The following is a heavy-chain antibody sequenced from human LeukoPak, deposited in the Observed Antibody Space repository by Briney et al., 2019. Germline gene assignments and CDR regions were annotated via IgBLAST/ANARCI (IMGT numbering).Heavy chain of an antibody. CDR2: ISYDGSNK. Sequence: GRSLRLSCAASGFTFSSYGMHWVRQAPGKGLEWVAVISYDGSNKYYADSVKGRFTISRDNSKNTLYLQMNSLRAEDTAVYYCAKEGGTAMVPGLDYWGQGTLVTVSS. CDR1: GFTFSSYG. CDR3: AKEGGTAMVPGLDY. D-gene: IGHD5-18*01. J-gene: IGHJ4*02. V-gene: IGHV3-30*18.